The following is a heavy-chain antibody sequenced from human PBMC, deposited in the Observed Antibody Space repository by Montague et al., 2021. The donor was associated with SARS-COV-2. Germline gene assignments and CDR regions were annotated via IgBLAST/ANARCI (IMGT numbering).Heavy chain of an antibody. J-gene: IGHJ4*02. V-gene: IGHV4-39*01. CDR3: ARHNDGYNHWYYFDY. Sequence: SETLSLTCTVSGGSISSTNYYWGLIRQPPGKGLEWIGSINYRGTTHYNPSLKSRVTMSVDTSKSLFSLESSSVNAADTAIYYCARHNDGYNHWYYFDYWGQGTLVTVSS. CDR1: GGSISSTNYY. D-gene: IGHD5-24*01. CDR2: INYRGTT.